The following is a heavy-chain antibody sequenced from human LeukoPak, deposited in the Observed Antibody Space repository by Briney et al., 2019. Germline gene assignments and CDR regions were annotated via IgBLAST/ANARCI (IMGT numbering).Heavy chain of an antibody. V-gene: IGHV3-30-3*01. J-gene: IGHJ2*01. D-gene: IGHD3-10*01. Sequence: GGSLRLSCAASGFTFSSYAMHWVRQAPGKGLEWVAVISYDGSNKYYADSVKGRFTISRDNSKNTLYLQMNSLRAEDTAVYYCARDLSMVRGVIGWYFDLWGRGTLVTVSS. CDR3: ARDLSMVRGVIGWYFDL. CDR1: GFTFSSYA. CDR2: ISYDGSNK.